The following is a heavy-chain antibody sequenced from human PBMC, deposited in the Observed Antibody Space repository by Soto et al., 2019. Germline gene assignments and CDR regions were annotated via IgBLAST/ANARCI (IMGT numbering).Heavy chain of an antibody. Sequence: SETLSLTCAVSGGSISSSNWWSWVRQPPGKGLEWIGEIYHSGSTNYNPSLKSRVTISVDKSKNQFSLKLSSVTAADTAVYYCARAKPASSGWPPCYFDYWGQGSLVT. V-gene: IGHV4-4*02. CDR2: IYHSGST. D-gene: IGHD6-19*01. CDR3: ARAKPASSGWPPCYFDY. J-gene: IGHJ4*02. CDR1: GGSISSSNW.